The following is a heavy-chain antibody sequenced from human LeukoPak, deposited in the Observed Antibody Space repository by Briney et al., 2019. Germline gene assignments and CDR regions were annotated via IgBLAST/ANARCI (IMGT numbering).Heavy chain of an antibody. CDR3: AKDRVAG. D-gene: IGHD2-15*01. Sequence: SETLSLTCTVSGGSISSYYWSWIRQPPGKGLEWIGYLYYSGSTNYNPSLKSRVTISVDTSKNQFSLKLSSVTAADTAVYYCAKDRVAGWGQGTLVTVSS. CDR1: GGSISSYY. V-gene: IGHV4-59*01. J-gene: IGHJ4*02. CDR2: LYYSGST.